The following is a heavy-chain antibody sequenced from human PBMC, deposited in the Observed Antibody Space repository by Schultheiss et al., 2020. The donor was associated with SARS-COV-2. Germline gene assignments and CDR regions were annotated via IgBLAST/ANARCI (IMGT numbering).Heavy chain of an antibody. Sequence: ASVKVSCRASGYTFTNYGISWVRQAPGLGLEWMGWISVFNGNTNYAQKLQGRVTMTTDTSTSTAYMELRSLRSDDTAVYYCARDARYGFRGRSERGMDVWGQGTTVTVSS. CDR1: GYTFTNYG. D-gene: IGHD5-24*01. CDR2: ISVFNGNT. V-gene: IGHV1-18*01. CDR3: ARDARYGFRGRSERGMDV. J-gene: IGHJ6*02.